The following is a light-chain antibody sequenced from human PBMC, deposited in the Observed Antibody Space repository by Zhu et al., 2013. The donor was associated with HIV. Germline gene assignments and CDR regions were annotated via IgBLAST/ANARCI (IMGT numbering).Light chain of an antibody. V-gene: IGKV3-11*01. J-gene: IGKJ1*01. CDR3: QHYGTSWT. CDR2: DVS. CDR1: QSVSNY. Sequence: IVLTQSPATLSLSPGETATLSCRASQSVSNYLAWYQQKPGQPPRLLIYDVSSRATGIPARFSGGGSGTDYTLTISKLEPEDFAVYYCQHYGTSWTFGQGTKVEIQ.